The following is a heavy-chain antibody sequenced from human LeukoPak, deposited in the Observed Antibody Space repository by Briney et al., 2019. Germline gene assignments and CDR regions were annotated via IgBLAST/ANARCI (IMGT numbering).Heavy chain of an antibody. CDR3: ATGDPSVDAFDI. J-gene: IGHJ3*02. CDR1: GFTFSTYS. V-gene: IGHV3-21*01. CDR2: ISSSSNYI. D-gene: IGHD7-27*01. Sequence: GGSLRLSCAASGFTFSTYSMNWVRQAPGKGLEWVSSISSSSNYIYYADSLKGRFTISRDNAKNSLYLQMNSLRAEDTAIYYCATGDPSVDAFDIWGQGTMVTVSS.